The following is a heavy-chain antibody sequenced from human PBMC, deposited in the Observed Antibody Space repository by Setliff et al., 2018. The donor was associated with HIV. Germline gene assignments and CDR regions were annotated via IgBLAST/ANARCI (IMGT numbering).Heavy chain of an antibody. CDR1: GGTFSSYA. CDR2: IIPIYGTP. CDR3: ARGLEYSTSSPFDY. V-gene: IGHV1-69*13. J-gene: IGHJ4*02. D-gene: IGHD6-6*01. Sequence: SVKVSCKASGGTFSSYAITWVRQAPGQGPEWMGGIIPIYGTPNYAQRFQGRVTITADESTSTAYMDLSSLTSEDSAVYYCARGLEYSTSSPFDYWGQGTLVTVSS.